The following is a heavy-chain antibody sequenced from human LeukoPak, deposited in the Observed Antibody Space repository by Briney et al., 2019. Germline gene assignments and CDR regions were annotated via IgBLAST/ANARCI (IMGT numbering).Heavy chain of an antibody. CDR1: GYTFATYF. V-gene: IGHV1-18*01. CDR3: ARDWGSGWYYFDY. Sequence: ASVKVSCKASGYTFATYFITWVRQAPGQGLEWMGWISAYNGNTNYAQKLQGRVTMTTDTFTSTAYMELRSLRSDDTAVYYCARDWGSGWYYFDYWGQGTLVTVSS. J-gene: IGHJ4*02. D-gene: IGHD6-19*01. CDR2: ISAYNGNT.